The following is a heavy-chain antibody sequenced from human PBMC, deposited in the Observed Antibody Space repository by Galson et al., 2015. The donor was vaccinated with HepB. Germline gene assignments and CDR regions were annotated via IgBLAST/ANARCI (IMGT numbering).Heavy chain of an antibody. V-gene: IGHV5-51*01. J-gene: IGHJ4*02. CDR2: IYPGDSDT. CDR3: ARGRQPGYSVAAYDY. D-gene: IGHD5/OR15-5a*01. Sequence: QSGAEVKKPGESLKISCKGSGYSFTSYWIAWVSQMPGKGLEWMGIIYPGDSDTRYSPSFEGQVTISADKSISTAYLQWSSLRASDTAMYYCARGRQPGYSVAAYDYWGQGTLVTVSS. CDR1: GYSFTSYW.